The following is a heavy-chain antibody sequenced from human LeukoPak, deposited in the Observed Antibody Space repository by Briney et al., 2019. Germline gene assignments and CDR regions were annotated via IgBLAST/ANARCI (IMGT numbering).Heavy chain of an antibody. CDR3: AVGYSSGWMDAFDI. Sequence: GALVKVSCKVSGYTLTELSMHWVRQAPGKGLEWMGGFDPEDGETIYAQKFQGRVTMTEDTSTDTAYMELSSLRSEDTAVYYCAVGYSSGWMDAFDIWGQGTMVTVSS. CDR1: GYTLTELS. J-gene: IGHJ3*02. D-gene: IGHD6-19*01. CDR2: FDPEDGET. V-gene: IGHV1-24*01.